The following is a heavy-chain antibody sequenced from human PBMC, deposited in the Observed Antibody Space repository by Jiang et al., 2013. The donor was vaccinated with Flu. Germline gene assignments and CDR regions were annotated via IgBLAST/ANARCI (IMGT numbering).Heavy chain of an antibody. CDR3: ARVVPYYYYGMDV. V-gene: IGHV4-59*01. CDR1: GGSISSYY. Sequence: GLVKPSETLSLTCTVSGGSISSYYWSWIRQPPGKGLEWIGYIYYSGSTNYNPSLKSRVTISVDTSKNQFSLKLSSVTAADTAVYYCARVVPYYYYGMDVWGQGTTVTVSS. J-gene: IGHJ6*02. CDR2: IYYSGST.